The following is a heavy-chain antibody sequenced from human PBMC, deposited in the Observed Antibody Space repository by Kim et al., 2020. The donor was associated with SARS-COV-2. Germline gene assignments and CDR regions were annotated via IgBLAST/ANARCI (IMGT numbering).Heavy chain of an antibody. Sequence: GGSLRLSCAASGFTFSDYYMSWIRQAPGKGLEWGAYISSSGSTIYYADSVKGRFTISRDHAKNSLYLQMNSLRAEDTAVYYCATYSSSFMFDPWGQGTLVTVSS. J-gene: IGHJ5*02. CDR1: GFTFSDYY. CDR2: ISSSGSTI. CDR3: ATYSSSFMFDP. D-gene: IGHD6-13*01. V-gene: IGHV3-11*04.